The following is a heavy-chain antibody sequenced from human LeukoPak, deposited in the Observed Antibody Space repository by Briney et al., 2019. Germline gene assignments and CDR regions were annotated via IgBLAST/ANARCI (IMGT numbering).Heavy chain of an antibody. CDR2: IYYSGST. D-gene: IGHD2-8*01. Sequence: SETLSLTCTVSGGSISSSSNYWGWIRQPAGKGLEWIGSIYYSGSTYYNPSLKSRVTVSVDTSKNQFSLKLSSVTAADTAVYYCARGYCTNAVCSLGPTQAWGQGTLVTVSS. CDR1: GGSISSSSNY. J-gene: IGHJ4*02. V-gene: IGHV4-39*07. CDR3: ARGYCTNAVCSLGPTQA.